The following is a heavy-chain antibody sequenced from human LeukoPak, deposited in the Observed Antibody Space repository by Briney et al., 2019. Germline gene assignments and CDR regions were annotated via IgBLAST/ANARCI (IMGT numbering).Heavy chain of an antibody. J-gene: IGHJ4*02. CDR1: GGTFSSYA. D-gene: IGHD3-9*01. CDR3: AHGWLSQPFDY. Sequence: GASVKVSCKASGGTFSSYAISWVRQAPGQGLEWMGGIIPIFGTANYAQKFQGRVTITADESTSTAYMGLSSLRSEDTAVYYCAHGWLSQPFDYWGQGTLVTVSS. V-gene: IGHV1-69*13. CDR2: IIPIFGTA.